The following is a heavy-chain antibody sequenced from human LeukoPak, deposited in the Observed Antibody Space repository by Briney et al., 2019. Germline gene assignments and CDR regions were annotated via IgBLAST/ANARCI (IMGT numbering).Heavy chain of an antibody. CDR3: ARDLVVAATCDY. CDR1: GFTFSSYA. Sequence: PGRSLRLSCAASGFTFSSYAMHWVRQAPGKGLEWVAFIRYDGSNKYYADSVKGRFTISRDNSKNTLYLQMNSLRAEDTAVYYCARDLVVAATCDYWGQGTLVTVSS. J-gene: IGHJ4*02. V-gene: IGHV3-30*04. D-gene: IGHD2-15*01. CDR2: IRYDGSNK.